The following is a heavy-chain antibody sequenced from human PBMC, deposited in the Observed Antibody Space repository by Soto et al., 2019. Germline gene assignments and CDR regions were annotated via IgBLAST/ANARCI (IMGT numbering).Heavy chain of an antibody. V-gene: IGHV4-59*01. CDR1: GGSISSYY. Sequence: SETLSLTCTVSGGSISSYYWSWIRQPPGKGLEWIGYIYYSGSTNYNPSLKSRVTISVDTSKNQFSLKLSSVTAADTAVYYCARVDQLLSEFDPWGKGTLVTVSS. CDR2: IYYSGST. D-gene: IGHD2-2*01. J-gene: IGHJ5*02. CDR3: ARVDQLLSEFDP.